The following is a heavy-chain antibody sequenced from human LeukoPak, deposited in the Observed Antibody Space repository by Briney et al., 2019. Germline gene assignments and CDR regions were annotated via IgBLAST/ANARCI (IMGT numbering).Heavy chain of an antibody. D-gene: IGHD3-3*01. CDR2: INPSGGST. J-gene: IGHJ4*02. V-gene: IGHV1-46*01. Sequence: ASVKVSCKASGYTFTSYYMHWVRRAPGQGLEWMGIINPSGGSTSYAQKFQGRVTMTRDTSTSTVYMELSSLRSEDTAVYYCARGPRAYYDFWSGYYGSFDYWGQGTLVTVSS. CDR1: GYTFTSYY. CDR3: ARGPRAYYDFWSGYYGSFDY.